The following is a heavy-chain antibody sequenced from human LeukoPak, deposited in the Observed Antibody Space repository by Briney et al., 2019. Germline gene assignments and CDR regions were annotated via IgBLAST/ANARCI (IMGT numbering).Heavy chain of an antibody. V-gene: IGHV5-51*01. Sequence: GESLKISCEGSGYTFSSYWIGWVRQMPGKGLEWMGIIYPGDSDTRYSPSFQGQVTISADRSISTAYLQWSSLKASNTAMYFCARADSRSYFMDVWGKGTTVTVSS. CDR1: GYTFSSYW. J-gene: IGHJ6*03. CDR3: ARADSRSYFMDV. CDR2: IYPGDSDT. D-gene: IGHD2-15*01.